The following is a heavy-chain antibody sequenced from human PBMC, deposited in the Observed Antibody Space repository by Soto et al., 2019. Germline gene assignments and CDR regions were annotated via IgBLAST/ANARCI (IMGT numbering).Heavy chain of an antibody. D-gene: IGHD2-2*01. Sequence: GGSLRLSCAASGFTFRSYAMSWVRQAPGKGLEWVSAISGSGGSTYYADSVKGRLTISRDNSKNTLYLQMNSLRAEDTAVYYCAKTGGRSSTSCYADCWGQGTLVTVSS. CDR1: GFTFRSYA. J-gene: IGHJ4*02. CDR2: ISGSGGST. V-gene: IGHV3-23*01. CDR3: AKTGGRSSTSCYADC.